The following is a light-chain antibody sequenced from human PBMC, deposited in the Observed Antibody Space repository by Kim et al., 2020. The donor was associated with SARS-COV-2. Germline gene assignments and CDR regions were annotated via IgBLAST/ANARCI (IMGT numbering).Light chain of an antibody. Sequence: QSALTQPASVSGSPGQSITISCTGTSSDVGGYDYVSWYQHHPGKAPKLMIYDVSKRPSGVSNRFSGSKSGNTASLTISGLQAEDEADYFCISYTSSNSPMVFGGGTQLTVL. J-gene: IGLJ2*01. V-gene: IGLV2-14*03. CDR1: SSDVGGYDY. CDR2: DVS. CDR3: ISYTSSNSPMV.